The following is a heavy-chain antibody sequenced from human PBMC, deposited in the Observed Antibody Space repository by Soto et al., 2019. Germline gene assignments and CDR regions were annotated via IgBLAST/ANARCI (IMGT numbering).Heavy chain of an antibody. D-gene: IGHD3-22*01. V-gene: IGHV3-7*01. CDR2: IKQDGSEK. Sequence: GGSLRLSCAASGFTFSSYLMSWVRQAPGKGLEWVANIKQDGSEKYYVDSVKGRFTISRDNAKNSLYLQMNSLRAEDTAVYYCARDLVVSTFDYWGQGTMITV. CDR3: ARDLVVSTFDY. J-gene: IGHJ4*02. CDR1: GFTFSSYL.